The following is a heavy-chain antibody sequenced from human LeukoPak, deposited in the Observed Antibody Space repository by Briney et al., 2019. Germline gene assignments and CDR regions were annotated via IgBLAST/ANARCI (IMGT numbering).Heavy chain of an antibody. D-gene: IGHD6-19*01. V-gene: IGHV3-30*09. J-gene: IGHJ4*02. Sequence: GGSLRLSCAASGFTFSSYAIHWVRQAPGRGLEWVSLISFDGSNKYYADSVKGRFAISRDNSKNTLYLQMNSLRPEDTAVYYCARGNGLNSGWYEFDFWGQGALVAVSS. CDR1: GFTFSSYA. CDR3: ARGNGLNSGWYEFDF. CDR2: ISFDGSNK.